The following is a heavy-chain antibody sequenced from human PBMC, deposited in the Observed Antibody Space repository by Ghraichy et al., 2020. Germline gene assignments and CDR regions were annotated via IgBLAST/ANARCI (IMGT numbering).Heavy chain of an antibody. CDR3: ARGHNWNGRGENDY. Sequence: ASVKVSCKASGYTFTGYYMHWVRQAPGQGLEWMGWINPNSGGTNYAQKFQGRVTMTRDTSISTAYMELSRLRSDDTAVYYCARGHNWNGRGENDYWGQGTLVTVSS. CDR2: INPNSGGT. D-gene: IGHD1-1*01. V-gene: IGHV1-2*02. J-gene: IGHJ4*02. CDR1: GYTFTGYY.